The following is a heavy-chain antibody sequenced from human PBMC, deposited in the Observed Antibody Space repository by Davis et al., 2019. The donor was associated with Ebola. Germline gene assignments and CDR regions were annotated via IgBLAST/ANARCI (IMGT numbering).Heavy chain of an antibody. V-gene: IGHV1-3*01. CDR3: ARAEYCSSTSCYAYYYYGMDV. Sequence: GGSLRLSCAASGYTFTSYAMHWVRQAPGQRLEWMGWINAGNGNTKYSQKFQRRVTITRDTSASTAYMELSSLRSEDTAVYYCARAEYCSSTSCYAYYYYGMDVWGKGTTVTVSS. J-gene: IGHJ6*04. CDR1: GYTFTSYA. CDR2: INAGNGNT. D-gene: IGHD2-2*01.